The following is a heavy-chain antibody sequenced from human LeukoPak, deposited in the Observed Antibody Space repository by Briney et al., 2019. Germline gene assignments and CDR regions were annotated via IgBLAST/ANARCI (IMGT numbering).Heavy chain of an antibody. CDR3: ANDYGANFDW. CDR2: ISHDGSDQ. J-gene: IGHJ4*02. V-gene: IGHV3-30*18. Sequence: GGSLRLSCAASGFTFINYGMHWVRQAPGKGLEWVAVISHDGSDQYYADSVKGRFTISRDNSKGTLFLQMNSLRVGDTAVYYCANDYGANFDWWGQGTLVTVSS. D-gene: IGHD4-17*01. CDR1: GFTFINYG.